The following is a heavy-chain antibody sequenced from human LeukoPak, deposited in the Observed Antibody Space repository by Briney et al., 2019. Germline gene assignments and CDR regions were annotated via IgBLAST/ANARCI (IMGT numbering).Heavy chain of an antibody. V-gene: IGHV3-20*04. D-gene: IGHD1-26*01. J-gene: IGHJ4*02. CDR3: ARGVDSGSYYAFDY. Sequence: PGGSLRLSCAASGFTFDDYGMRWVRQVPGKGLEWVSGINWNGGSTGYADSVKGRFTLSRDNAKNSLYLQMNSLRAEDTALYYCARGVDSGSYYAFDYWGQGTLVTVSS. CDR1: GFTFDDYG. CDR2: INWNGGST.